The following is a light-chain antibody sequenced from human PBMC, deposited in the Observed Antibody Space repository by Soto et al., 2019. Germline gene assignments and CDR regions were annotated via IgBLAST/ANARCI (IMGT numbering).Light chain of an antibody. V-gene: IGKV1-9*01. CDR2: AAS. CDR1: QVISTS. J-gene: IGKJ5*01. Sequence: ESVTITCLASQVISTSLAWYQVKPGKAPKLLIYAASTLESGAPSRFSATVSGTEFSLTITSLQLEDFATYYCQQLFDSPITFGQGTRLEIK. CDR3: QQLFDSPIT.